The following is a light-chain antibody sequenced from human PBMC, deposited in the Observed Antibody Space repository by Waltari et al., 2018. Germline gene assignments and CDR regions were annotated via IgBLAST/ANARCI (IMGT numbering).Light chain of an antibody. CDR3: FSYASSYTSWV. J-gene: IGLJ3*02. CDR2: DVS. Sequence: QSALTQPRSVSGSPGQSVTISCTGTSSIVDEYNFISWYRQHPGEAPNLMIYDVSKRPSGVPGRFSGSKSGNTASLTISGLQAEDEADYYCFSYASSYTSWVFGGGTKLTVL. V-gene: IGLV2-11*02. CDR1: SSIVDEYNF.